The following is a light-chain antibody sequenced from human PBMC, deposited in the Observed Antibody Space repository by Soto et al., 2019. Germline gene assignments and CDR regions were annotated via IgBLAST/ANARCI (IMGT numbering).Light chain of an antibody. CDR2: DAS. CDR1: QSISRW. Sequence: DIQMTQSPSTLSASVGDRVTITCRASQSISRWLARYQQKPGKAPKVLIYDASSLESGVPSRFSGSGSGTEFTLTISSLQPDDFATYYCQQYNSYWTFGQGTKVDTK. CDR3: QQYNSYWT. J-gene: IGKJ1*01. V-gene: IGKV1-5*01.